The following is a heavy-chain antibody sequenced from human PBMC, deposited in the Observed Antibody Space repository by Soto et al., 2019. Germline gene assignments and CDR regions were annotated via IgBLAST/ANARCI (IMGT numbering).Heavy chain of an antibody. CDR2: ISSNGGRT. J-gene: IGHJ4*02. Sequence: GGSLRLSCSVFGFTFSNYAMHWVRQAPGKGLQYVSSISSNGGRTYYADSVKGRFTISRDNSKSTLYLQMSSLRPEDTAVYYCVKDRWIDYWGQGTLVTVSS. D-gene: IGHD2-15*01. V-gene: IGHV3-64D*06. CDR1: GFTFSNYA. CDR3: VKDRWIDY.